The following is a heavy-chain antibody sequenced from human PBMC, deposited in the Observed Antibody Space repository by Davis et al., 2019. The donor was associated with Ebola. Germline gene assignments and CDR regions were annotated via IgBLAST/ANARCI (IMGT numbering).Heavy chain of an antibody. D-gene: IGHD2-15*01. CDR3: ARDSEDIVVVVAATLDY. CDR1: GYTFTSYY. CDR2: INPSGGSR. V-gene: IGHV1-46*01. J-gene: IGHJ4*02. Sequence: ASVKVSCKASGYTFTSYYMHWVRQAPGQGLEWMGIINPSGGSRSYAQKFQGRVTMTRNTSISTAYMELSSLRAEDTAVYYCARDSEDIVVVVAATLDYWGQGTLVTVSS.